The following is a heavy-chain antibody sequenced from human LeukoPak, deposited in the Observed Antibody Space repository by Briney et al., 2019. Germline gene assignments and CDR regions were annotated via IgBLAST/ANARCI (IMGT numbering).Heavy chain of an antibody. Sequence: PSETLSLTCAVSGGSISSSNWWSWVRQPPGKGLEWIGEIYHSGSTNYNPSLKSRVTISVDKSKNQFSLKLSSVTAADTAVYYCARDSRRYYYDSSGYYWGQGTLVTVSS. CDR2: IYHSGST. D-gene: IGHD3-22*01. J-gene: IGHJ4*02. CDR3: ARDSRRYYYDSSGYY. V-gene: IGHV4-4*02. CDR1: GGSISSSNW.